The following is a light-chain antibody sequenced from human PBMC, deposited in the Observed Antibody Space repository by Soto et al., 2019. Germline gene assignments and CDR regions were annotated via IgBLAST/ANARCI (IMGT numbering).Light chain of an antibody. J-gene: IGKJ1*01. CDR3: QQFVSSVT. CDR1: QSVDSSF. Sequence: EIVLTQSPGSLSLSPGERATLSCRASQSVDSSFFAWYQKKPGQAPRLLFYGASKRATGIPDRFSGIGSGTDFTLTISRLEPEDFAVYYCQQFVSSVTFGQGTKVEIK. CDR2: GAS. V-gene: IGKV3-20*01.